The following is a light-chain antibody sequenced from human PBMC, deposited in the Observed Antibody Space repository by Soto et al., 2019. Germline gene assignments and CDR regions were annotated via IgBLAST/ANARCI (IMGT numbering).Light chain of an antibody. J-gene: IGLJ3*02. CDR3: CSYARSSASVL. CDR1: SSDVGSYSL. CDR2: EGT. V-gene: IGLV2-23*01. Sequence: QSALTQPVSVSGSPGQSMTISCTGTSSDVGSYSLVSWYQQHPGKAPKLIIYEGTKRPSGISDRFSGSQSGNTASLTISGLEIEDETDYYCCSYARSSASVLFGGGTKLTVL.